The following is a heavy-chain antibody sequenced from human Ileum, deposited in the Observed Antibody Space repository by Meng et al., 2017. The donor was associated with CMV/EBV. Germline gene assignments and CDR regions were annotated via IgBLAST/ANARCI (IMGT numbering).Heavy chain of an antibody. CDR3: ARVWGIAVRPLDY. J-gene: IGHJ4*02. V-gene: IGHV4-30-4*01. CDR2: IHDSGST. Sequence: GPAMLQPAHTLSLTCPVYGDSISSGHYYWCWILQTPGKGLEWIGHIHDSGSTYYNPSLQSRVTISVDTSKNQFSLKLSSVTAADTAVYYCARVWGIAVRPLDYWGQGTLVTVSS. D-gene: IGHD6-6*01. CDR1: GDSISSGHYY.